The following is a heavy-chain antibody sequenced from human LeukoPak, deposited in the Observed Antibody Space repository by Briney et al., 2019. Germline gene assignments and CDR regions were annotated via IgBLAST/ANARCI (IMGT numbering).Heavy chain of an antibody. V-gene: IGHV3-23*01. CDR2: ISGGSGAT. CDR1: GFTFSSYA. D-gene: IGHD5-12*01. Sequence: GGSLRLSCAASGFTFSSYAMSWVRQSPGKGLEWVSAISGGSGATYYADSVKGRFTIARDNSKNTLYLQMNSLRAEDAAVYYCAKDPYRASSGLVDYWGQGTLVTVSS. CDR3: AKDPYRASSGLVDY. J-gene: IGHJ4*02.